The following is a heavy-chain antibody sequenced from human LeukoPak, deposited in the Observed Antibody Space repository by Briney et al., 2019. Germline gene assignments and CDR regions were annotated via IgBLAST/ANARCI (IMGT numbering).Heavy chain of an antibody. CDR2: ISGSGGST. D-gene: IGHD1-1*01. CDR3: AKDLLDSINGPNWFDP. Sequence: GGSLRLSCVASGFTFSNYAMSWVRQAPGKGLEWVSAISGSGGSTYYADSAKGRFTISRDNSKNTLYLQMNSLRAEDTAVYYFAKDLLDSINGPNWFDPWGQGTLVTVSS. V-gene: IGHV3-23*01. CDR1: GFTFSNYA. J-gene: IGHJ5*02.